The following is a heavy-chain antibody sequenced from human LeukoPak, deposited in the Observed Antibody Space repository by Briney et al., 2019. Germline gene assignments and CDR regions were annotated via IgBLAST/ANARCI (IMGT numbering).Heavy chain of an antibody. Sequence: ASVKVSCKASGYTSNDYYIHWVRQGPRQGREWMGWISPKSGVTNYEQKFQGRVTMARDTSLSTAYMELSSLRSDDTAVYFCARALGSYYDTSVYQAYWGQGTLVTVTS. CDR3: ARALGSYYDTSVYQAY. J-gene: IGHJ4*02. CDR1: GYTSNDYY. V-gene: IGHV1-2*02. D-gene: IGHD3-22*01. CDR2: ISPKSGVT.